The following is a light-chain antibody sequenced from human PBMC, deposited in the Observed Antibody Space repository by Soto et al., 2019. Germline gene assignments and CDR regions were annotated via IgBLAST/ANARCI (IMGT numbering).Light chain of an antibody. Sequence: QSVLTQPPSASGTPGQRVTISCSGSTSTIGSNTVTWYQQLPGTAPILLIYSNNQRSSGVPDRFSGSRSGTSGSLAISGLQSEDEADYYCATWDDRLNGYVFGSGTKVTVL. J-gene: IGLJ1*01. CDR1: TSTIGSNT. CDR3: ATWDDRLNGYV. CDR2: SNN. V-gene: IGLV1-44*01.